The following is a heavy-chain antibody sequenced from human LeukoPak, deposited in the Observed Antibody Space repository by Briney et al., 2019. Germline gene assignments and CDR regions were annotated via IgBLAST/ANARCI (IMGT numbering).Heavy chain of an antibody. V-gene: IGHV3-30*04. J-gene: IGHJ6*02. CDR3: ARPYYYDSSGYPSYYYYGMDV. CDR2: ISYDGSNK. CDR1: GFTVTHYA. Sequence: GGSLRLSCSASGFTVTHYAMHWVRQAPGKGLEWVAVISYDGSNKYYADSVKGRFTISRDNSKNTLYLQMNSLRAEDTAVYYCARPYYYDSSGYPSYYYYGMDVWGQGTTVTVSS. D-gene: IGHD3-22*01.